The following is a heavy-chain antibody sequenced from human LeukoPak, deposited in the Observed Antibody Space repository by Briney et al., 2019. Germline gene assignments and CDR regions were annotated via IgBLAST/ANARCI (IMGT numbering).Heavy chain of an antibody. Sequence: ASVKVSCKASGYTFTGYYMHWVRQAPGQGLEWMGWINPNSGGTNYAQKFQGRVTMTRDTSISTAYMELSRLRSDDTAVYYCARVGSSRGLGAFDIWGQGTVVTVSS. V-gene: IGHV1-2*02. CDR2: INPNSGGT. CDR3: ARVGSSRGLGAFDI. D-gene: IGHD1-26*01. J-gene: IGHJ3*02. CDR1: GYTFTGYY.